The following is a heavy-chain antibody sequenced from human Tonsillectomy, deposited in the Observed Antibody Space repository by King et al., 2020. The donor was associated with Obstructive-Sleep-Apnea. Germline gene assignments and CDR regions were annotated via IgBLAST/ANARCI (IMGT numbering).Heavy chain of an antibody. V-gene: IGHV3-30*04. CDR3: SRASRWLQFGADY. CDR1: GFTFSSYA. CDR2: ISFDGTNE. J-gene: IGHJ4*02. D-gene: IGHD5-24*01. Sequence: VQLVESGGGVVQPGRSLRLSCAASGFTFSSYAMHWVRQAPGKGLEWVAVISFDGTNEYYADSVKGRFTISRDNSKNTLYLQMNSLRAEDTAVYYLSRASRWLQFGADYWGQGTLVTVS.